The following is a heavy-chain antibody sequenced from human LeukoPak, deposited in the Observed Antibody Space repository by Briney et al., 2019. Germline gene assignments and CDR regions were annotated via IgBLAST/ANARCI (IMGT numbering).Heavy chain of an antibody. CDR1: GFTFSSYW. V-gene: IGHV3-74*01. Sequence: TGGSLRLSCAASGFTFSSYWMNWVRQAPGKGLVWVSRIASDGSSTTYADSVKGRFSISRDNAKNTLYLQMNSLRDEDTAVYYCARDSGVDAHNDYWGQGTPVTVSA. CDR2: IASDGSST. D-gene: IGHD3-3*01. CDR3: ARDSGVDAHNDY. J-gene: IGHJ4*02.